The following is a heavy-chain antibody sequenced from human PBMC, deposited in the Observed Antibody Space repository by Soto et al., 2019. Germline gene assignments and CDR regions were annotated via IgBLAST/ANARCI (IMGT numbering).Heavy chain of an antibody. Sequence: GASMKVSRKASGYTFTSYAMHWVRQAPGQRLEWMGWINAGNGNRKYSQKLQGRVTITRDTSASTAYMELSSLRSEDTAVYYCARDDYYIWGQGTMVTVSS. D-gene: IGHD3-16*01. J-gene: IGHJ3*02. CDR2: INAGNGNR. V-gene: IGHV1-3*01. CDR1: GYTFTSYA. CDR3: ARDDYYI.